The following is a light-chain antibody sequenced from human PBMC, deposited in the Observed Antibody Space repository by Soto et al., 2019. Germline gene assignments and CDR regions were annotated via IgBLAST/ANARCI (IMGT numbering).Light chain of an antibody. Sequence: IGMSPSHAPVASLTGESATSCRCSRHVLYRTNDRSHLAWYQQNPGQPPRLLIYYASTRESGVPARFSGSGSGTDFTLTISSLQPEDVAVYYCQQHYSTPLTFGGGTKVDI. CDR1: RHVLYRTNDRSH. J-gene: IGKJ4*01. CDR2: YAS. CDR3: QQHYSTPLT. V-gene: IGKV4-1*01.